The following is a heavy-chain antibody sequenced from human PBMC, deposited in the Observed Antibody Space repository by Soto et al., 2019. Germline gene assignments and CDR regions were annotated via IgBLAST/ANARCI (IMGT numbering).Heavy chain of an antibody. D-gene: IGHD4-17*01. V-gene: IGHV4-59*11. CDR2: IYYTGST. CDR1: GGSINNHC. CDR3: ARDGHSDYGEDINWFDP. J-gene: IGHJ5*02. Sequence: SETLSLTCTVSGGSINNHCWSWTRQPPGEGLEWIGYIYYTGSTNYNPSLKSRFTISRDNAKNSLYLQMNSLRAEDTAVYYCARDGHSDYGEDINWFDPWGQGTLVTVSS.